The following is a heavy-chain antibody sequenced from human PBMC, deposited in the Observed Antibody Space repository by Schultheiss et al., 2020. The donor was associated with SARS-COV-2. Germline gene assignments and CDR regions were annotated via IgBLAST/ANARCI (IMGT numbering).Heavy chain of an antibody. D-gene: IGHD3-10*01. CDR2: ISSSSSYT. J-gene: IGHJ4*02. V-gene: IGHV3-11*06. CDR1: GFTFSNAW. CDR3: AREEGSGSYYFDY. Sequence: GGSLRLSCAASGFTFSNAWMSWVRQAPGKGLEWVSYISSSSSYTNYADSVKGRFTISRDNAKNSLYLQMNSLRAEDTAVYYCAREEGSGSYYFDYWGQGTLVTVSS.